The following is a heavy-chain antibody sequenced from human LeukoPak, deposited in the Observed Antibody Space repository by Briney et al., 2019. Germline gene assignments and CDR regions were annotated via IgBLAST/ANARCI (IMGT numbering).Heavy chain of an antibody. J-gene: IGHJ4*02. D-gene: IGHD2-21*01. V-gene: IGHV3-66*01. Sequence: GVSLRLSCVASGFTVSNSYRSWVRQAPGKGLEWVSVIYSAGSTYYADSVKGRFTISRDISKNTLYLQMNGLRAEDTAMYYCAKDRIDNTVDQWGQGTLVTVSS. CDR2: IYSAGST. CDR3: AKDRIDNTVDQ. CDR1: GFTVSNSY.